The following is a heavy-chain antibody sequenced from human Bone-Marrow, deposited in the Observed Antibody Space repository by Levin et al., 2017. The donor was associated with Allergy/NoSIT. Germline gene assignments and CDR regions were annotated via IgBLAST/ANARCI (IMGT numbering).Heavy chain of an antibody. V-gene: IGHV3-23*01. J-gene: IGHJ6*02. D-gene: IGHD3-10*01. CDR2: ISDQGGRT. CDR1: GFTFSVYA. CDR3: AKASGLTKNGDYYYSMGV. Sequence: GGSLRLSCAASGFTFSVYAMAWVRQAPGKGLEWVSSISDQGGRTHYAESVQGLFTISRDNSKRTVVLQMNSLRAAVTANYYCAKASGLTKNGDYYYSMGVWGQGTTVTVFS.